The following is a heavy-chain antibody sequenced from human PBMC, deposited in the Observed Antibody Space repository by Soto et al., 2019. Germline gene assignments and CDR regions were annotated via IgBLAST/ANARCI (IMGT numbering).Heavy chain of an antibody. CDR3: AKSRVVPAAPSRFSYYYYGMDV. CDR1: GFTFSSYA. J-gene: IGHJ6*02. V-gene: IGHV3-23*01. CDR2: ISGSGGST. D-gene: IGHD2-2*01. Sequence: GGSLRLSCAASGFTFSSYAMSWVRQAPGKGLEWVSAISGSGGSTYYADSVKGRFTISRDNSKNTLYLQMNSLRAEDTAVYYCAKSRVVPAAPSRFSYYYYGMDVWGQGTTVTVSS.